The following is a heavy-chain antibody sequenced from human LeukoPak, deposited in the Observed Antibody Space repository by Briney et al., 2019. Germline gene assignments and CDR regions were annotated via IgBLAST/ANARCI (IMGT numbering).Heavy chain of an antibody. CDR2: INPNSGGT. J-gene: IGHJ4*02. D-gene: IGHD6-19*01. CDR1: GYTFTGYY. V-gene: IGHV1-2*04. Sequence: ASVKVFCKASGYTFTGYYMHWVRQAPGQGLEWMGWINPNSGGTNYAQKFQGWVTMTRDTSISTAYMELSRLRPDDTAVYYCARVSHQWLVGFDYWGQGTLVTVSS. CDR3: ARVSHQWLVGFDY.